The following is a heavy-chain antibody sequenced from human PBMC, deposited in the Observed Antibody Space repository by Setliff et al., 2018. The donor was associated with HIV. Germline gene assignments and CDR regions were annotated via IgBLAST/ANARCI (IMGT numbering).Heavy chain of an antibody. CDR2: IYTTGST. D-gene: IGHD6-19*01. J-gene: IGHJ4*02. V-gene: IGHV4-61*09. CDR3: ARDTIAVAATDYFDY. Sequence: SETLSLTCSVSGGSFSSGFHYWNWIRQPAGKGLEWIGNIYTTGSTNYNPSFTGRVTISLDKSKNQLSLKLGSVTAADTAVYYCARDTIAVAATDYFDYWGQGTLVTVSS. CDR1: GGSFSSGFHY.